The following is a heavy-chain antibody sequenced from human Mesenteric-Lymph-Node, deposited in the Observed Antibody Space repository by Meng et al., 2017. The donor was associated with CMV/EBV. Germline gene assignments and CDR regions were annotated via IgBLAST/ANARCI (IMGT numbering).Heavy chain of an antibody. CDR3: VLGSTSCYRADCYGMDV. V-gene: IGHV3-74*01. J-gene: IGHJ6*02. CDR1: GFTFSSYW. D-gene: IGHD2-2*02. CDR2: INSDGSST. Sequence: GESLKISCAASGFTFSSYWMHWVRQAPGKGLVWVSRINSDGSSTSYADSVKGRFTISRDNAKNTLYLQMNSLRAEDTAVYYCVLGSTSCYRADCYGMDVWGQGTTVTVSS.